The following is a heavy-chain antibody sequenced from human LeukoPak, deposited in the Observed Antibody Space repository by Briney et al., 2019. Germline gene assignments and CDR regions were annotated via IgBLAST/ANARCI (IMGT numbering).Heavy chain of an antibody. CDR3: AKMVREFYTISYYFDY. Sequence: GGSLRLSCAASGFTFSSYEMIWVRQAPGRGLEWVSYISSSGSTTYYADSVKGRFTISRDNSKNTLYLQMNSLRAEDTAVYYCAKMVREFYTISYYFDYWGQGTLVTVSS. CDR1: GFTFSSYE. V-gene: IGHV3-48*03. J-gene: IGHJ4*02. CDR2: ISSSGSTT. D-gene: IGHD2-8*01.